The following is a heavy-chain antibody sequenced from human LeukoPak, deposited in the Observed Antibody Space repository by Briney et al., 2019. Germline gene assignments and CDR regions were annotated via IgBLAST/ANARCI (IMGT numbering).Heavy chain of an antibody. V-gene: IGHV4-61*05. CDR2: IYYSGST. CDR3: ARLGTVTSGRDY. D-gene: IGHD4-11*01. CDR1: GGSISSSSYY. Sequence: SETLSLTCTVSGGSISSSSYYWGWIRQPPGKGLEWIGYIYYSGSTNYNPSLKSRVTISVDTSKNQFSLKLSSVTAADTAVYYCARLGTVTSGRDYWGQGTLVTVSS. J-gene: IGHJ4*02.